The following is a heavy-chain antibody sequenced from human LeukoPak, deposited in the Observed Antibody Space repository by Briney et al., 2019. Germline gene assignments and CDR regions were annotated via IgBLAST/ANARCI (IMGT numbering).Heavy chain of an antibody. V-gene: IGHV4-59*01. CDR3: ARPSGYCSSTSCSLGYFDL. J-gene: IGHJ2*01. Sequence: PSETLSLTCTVSGGSISSYYWSWIRQPPGKGLEWIGYIYYSGSTNYNPSLKSRVTISVDTSKSQFSLKLSSVTAADTAVYYCARPSGYCSSTSCSLGYFDLWGRGTLVTVSS. D-gene: IGHD2-2*01. CDR2: IYYSGST. CDR1: GGSISSYY.